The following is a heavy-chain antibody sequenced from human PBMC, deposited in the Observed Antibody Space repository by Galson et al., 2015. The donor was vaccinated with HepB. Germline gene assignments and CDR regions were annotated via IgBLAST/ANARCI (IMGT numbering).Heavy chain of an antibody. V-gene: IGHV3-15*01. J-gene: IGHJ3*02. Sequence: SLRLSCAASGFTFSNAWMSWVRQAPGKGLEWVGRIKSKTDGGATDYAAPVKGRFTTSRDDSKNTLYLQMNSLKTEDTAVYYCTTDPFGVVIFGACDIWGQGTMVTVSS. CDR2: IKSKTDGGAT. D-gene: IGHD3-3*01. CDR3: TTDPFGVVIFGACDI. CDR1: GFTFSNAW.